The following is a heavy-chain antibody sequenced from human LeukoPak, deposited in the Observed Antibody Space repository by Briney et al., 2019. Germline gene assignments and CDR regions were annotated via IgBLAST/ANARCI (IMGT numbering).Heavy chain of an antibody. CDR3: ARDRPYYYGSGSYYDGFDS. CDR2: IYHSGST. V-gene: IGHV4-59*01. Sequence: PSQTLSLTCTVSGSSISRYYWSWLRQPPGNGLEWIGYIYHSGSTNYNPSLKSRVTISLDTSKTQFSLKLSSVTAADTAVYYCARDRPYYYGSGSYYDGFDSWGQGTLVTVSS. D-gene: IGHD3-10*01. J-gene: IGHJ4*02. CDR1: GSSISRYY.